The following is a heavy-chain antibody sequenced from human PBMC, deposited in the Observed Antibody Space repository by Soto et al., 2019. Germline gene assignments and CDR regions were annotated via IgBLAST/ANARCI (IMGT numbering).Heavy chain of an antibody. Sequence: SETLSLTCAVSGGSISSGGYSWSWIRQPPGKGLEWIGYIYHSGSTYYNPSLKSRVTISVDRSKNQFSLKLSSVTAADTAVYYCARNLVYYDSSGYYPYYFDYWGQGTLVTVSS. D-gene: IGHD3-22*01. CDR3: ARNLVYYDSSGYYPYYFDY. V-gene: IGHV4-30-2*01. CDR2: IYHSGST. CDR1: GGSISSGGYS. J-gene: IGHJ4*02.